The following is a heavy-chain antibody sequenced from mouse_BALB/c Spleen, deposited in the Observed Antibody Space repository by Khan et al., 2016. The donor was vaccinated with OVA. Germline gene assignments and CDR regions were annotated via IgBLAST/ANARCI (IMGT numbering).Heavy chain of an antibody. D-gene: IGHD2-3*01. CDR2: ISYSGST. CDR3: ERAMMAN. V-gene: IGHV3-2*02. Sequence: EVQLQESGPGLVKPSQSLSLTCTVTGYSITSDYAWNWIRQFPGNKLEWMGYISYSGSTSYNPSLKSRISITRDTSKNQFFLQLNSVTTDDTATYYSERAMMANWGQGTTLTVSS. CDR1: GYSITSDYA. J-gene: IGHJ2*01.